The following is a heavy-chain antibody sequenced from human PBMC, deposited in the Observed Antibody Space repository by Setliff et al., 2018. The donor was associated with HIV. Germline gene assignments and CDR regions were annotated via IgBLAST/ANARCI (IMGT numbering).Heavy chain of an antibody. D-gene: IGHD1-26*01. CDR1: GGSFSGYY. J-gene: IGHJ5*02. CDR3: ARHVSGNIWFDP. CDR2: INHSGST. V-gene: IGHV4-34*01. Sequence: SETLSLTCAVYGGSFSGYYWSWIRQPPGKGLEWIGEINHSGSTNYNPSLKSRVTISVDTSKNQFSLKLSSVTAADTAVYYCARHVSGNIWFDPWGRGRLVTVSS.